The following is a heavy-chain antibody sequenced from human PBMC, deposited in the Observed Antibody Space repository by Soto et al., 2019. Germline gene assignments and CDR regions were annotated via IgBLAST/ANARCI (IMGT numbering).Heavy chain of an antibody. Sequence: SETLSLTCTVSGGSISSYYWSWIRQPPGKGLEWIGYIYYSGSTNYNPSLKSRVTISVDTSKNQFSLKLSSVTAADTAVYYCAGRASRYYYDSSGYYWGQGTLVT. D-gene: IGHD3-22*01. J-gene: IGHJ4*02. CDR1: GGSISSYY. V-gene: IGHV4-59*01. CDR2: IYYSGST. CDR3: AGRASRYYYDSSGYY.